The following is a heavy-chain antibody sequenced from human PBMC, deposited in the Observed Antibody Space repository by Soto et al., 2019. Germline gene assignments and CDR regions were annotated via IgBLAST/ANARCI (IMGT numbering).Heavy chain of an antibody. CDR1: GFTFDDYA. D-gene: IGHD3-10*01. J-gene: IGHJ3*02. Sequence: EVQLVESGGGLVQPGRSLRLSCAASGFTFDDYAMHWVRQAPGKGLEWVSGISWNSGSIGYADSVKGRFTISRDNAKNSLYLQMNSLRAEDTALYYCAKDIAYDYGSGRDGDGAFDIWGQGTMVTVSS. V-gene: IGHV3-9*01. CDR3: AKDIAYDYGSGRDGDGAFDI. CDR2: ISWNSGSI.